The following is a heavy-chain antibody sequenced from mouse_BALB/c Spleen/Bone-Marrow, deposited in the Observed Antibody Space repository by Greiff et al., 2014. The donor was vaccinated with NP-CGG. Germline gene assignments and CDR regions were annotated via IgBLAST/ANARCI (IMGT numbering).Heavy chain of an antibody. CDR1: GYSFSGYN. D-gene: IGHD2-5*01. Sequence: VQLQQSGPELEKPGASVKISCKASGYSFSGYNLNWVKQSNGQSLEWIGNIDPYYGDTTYNQKFKGKATLTVDRSSSTAYMQLKSLTSEDSAVYYCAGKAYYTNWWYFDVWGAGTTVTVSS. V-gene: IGHV1-39*01. CDR2: IDPYYGDT. J-gene: IGHJ1*01. CDR3: AGKAYYTNWWYFDV.